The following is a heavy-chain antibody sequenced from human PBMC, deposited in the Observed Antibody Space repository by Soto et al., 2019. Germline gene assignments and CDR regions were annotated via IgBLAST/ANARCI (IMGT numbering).Heavy chain of an antibody. Sequence: GASVKVSCKASGGTFSSYAISWVRQAPGQGLEWMGGIIPIFGTANYAQKFQGRVTITADESTSTAYMELSSLRSEDTAVYYCARVPGYCSGGSCYGYFDYSGQGTLVT. CDR1: GGTFSSYA. D-gene: IGHD2-15*01. V-gene: IGHV1-69*13. CDR3: ARVPGYCSGGSCYGYFDY. CDR2: IIPIFGTA. J-gene: IGHJ4*02.